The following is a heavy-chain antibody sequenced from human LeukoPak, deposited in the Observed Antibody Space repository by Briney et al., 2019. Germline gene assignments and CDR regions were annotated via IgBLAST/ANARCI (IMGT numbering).Heavy chain of an antibody. J-gene: IGHJ3*02. Sequence: ASVKVSCKASGGTFSSYTISWMRQAPGQGLEWMGGIIPIFGTANYAQKFQGRVTITTDESTSTAYMELSSLRSEDTAVYYCARELHNWNRLFSAFDIWGQGTMVTVSS. CDR2: IIPIFGTA. CDR1: GGTFSSYT. D-gene: IGHD1-20*01. CDR3: ARELHNWNRLFSAFDI. V-gene: IGHV1-69*05.